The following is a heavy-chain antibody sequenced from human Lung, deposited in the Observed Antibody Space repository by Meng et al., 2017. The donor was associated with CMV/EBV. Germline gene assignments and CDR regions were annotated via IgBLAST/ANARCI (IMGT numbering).Heavy chain of an antibody. CDR2: MNPNSSNT. J-gene: IGHJ5*02. CDR1: GYNFTSYD. Sequence: AEVKEPAASMKASSEASGYNFTSYDINWVRQATGQWLGWMGWMNPNSSNTGYAQKFQGRVTMTRNTSISTAYMELSSLRSEDTAVYYCARGYCSGGSCSVFDPWGQGTLVTVSS. D-gene: IGHD2-15*01. V-gene: IGHV1-8*01. CDR3: ARGYCSGGSCSVFDP.